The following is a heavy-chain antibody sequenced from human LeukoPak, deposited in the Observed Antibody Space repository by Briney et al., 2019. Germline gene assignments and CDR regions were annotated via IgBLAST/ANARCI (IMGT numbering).Heavy chain of an antibody. CDR2: IGSTTTDM. D-gene: IGHD6-6*01. Sequence: PGGSLRLSCAASGFSLRTFTLHWVRQAPGKGLEWVSSIGSTTTDMSYTGSVKGRFSISRDNAKNSLSLQVNSLRVEDTAVYYCTRDRLFDCWGQGTLVTVSS. J-gene: IGHJ4*02. CDR3: TRDRLFDC. V-gene: IGHV3-21*01. CDR1: GFSLRTFT.